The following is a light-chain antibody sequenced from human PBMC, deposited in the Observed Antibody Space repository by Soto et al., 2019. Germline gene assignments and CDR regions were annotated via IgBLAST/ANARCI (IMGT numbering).Light chain of an antibody. Sequence: EIVMTQSPATLSVSPGERVTFTCRASQRIYSNLAWYQHTPGQAPRLLIYGASTVATGLPSRFSGSGSGTDFTLTINSLQSEDVAVYYCQQYHHWPVTFGGGTKVEIK. V-gene: IGKV3-15*01. CDR3: QQYHHWPVT. CDR2: GAS. J-gene: IGKJ4*01. CDR1: QRIYSN.